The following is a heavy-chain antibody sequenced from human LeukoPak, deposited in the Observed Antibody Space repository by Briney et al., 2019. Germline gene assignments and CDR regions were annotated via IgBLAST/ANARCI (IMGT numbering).Heavy chain of an antibody. D-gene: IGHD3-22*01. V-gene: IGHV1-2*02. CDR2: INPNSGGT. CDR1: GYTFTGYY. Sequence: GASVKVSCKASGYTFTGYYMHWVRQAPGQGLEWMGWINPNSGGTNYAQKFQGRVTMTRDTSISTAYMELSGLRSDDTAVYYCARAFSGSSGYYDTPFFDYWGQGTLVTVSS. J-gene: IGHJ4*02. CDR3: ARAFSGSSGYYDTPFFDY.